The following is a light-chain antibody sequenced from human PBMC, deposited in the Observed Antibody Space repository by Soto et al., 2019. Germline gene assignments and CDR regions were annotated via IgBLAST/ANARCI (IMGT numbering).Light chain of an antibody. V-gene: IGLV2-14*01. CDR2: EVS. CDR1: NSDFGGYNS. Sequence: QSALTQPAAVSGSPRQSITLSCTGSNSDFGGYNSVSWYQQHPGKAPKLIISEVSNRPSGVSNRFSGSKSGNTASLTISGLQAGDEARYYCSSYTSRSTVFGGGTKLTVL. J-gene: IGLJ2*01. CDR3: SSYTSRSTV.